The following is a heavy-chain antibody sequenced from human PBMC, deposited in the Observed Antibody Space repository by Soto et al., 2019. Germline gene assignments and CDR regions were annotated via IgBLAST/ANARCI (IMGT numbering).Heavy chain of an antibody. V-gene: IGHV4-31*03. Sequence: PSETLSLTCTVSGGSISSGGYYWSWIRQHPGKGLEWIGNIYYSGSTYYNPSLKSRVTISVDTSKNQVSLKMSSVTAADTAVYYCARELWSTNHYYGMDVWGQGTTVTVLL. D-gene: IGHD5-18*01. J-gene: IGHJ6*02. CDR3: ARELWSTNHYYGMDV. CDR2: IYYSGST. CDR1: GGSISSGGYY.